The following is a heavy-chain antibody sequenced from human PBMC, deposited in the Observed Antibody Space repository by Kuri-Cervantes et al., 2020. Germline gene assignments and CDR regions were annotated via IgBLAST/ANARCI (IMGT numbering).Heavy chain of an antibody. D-gene: IGHD6-19*01. Sequence: GGSLRLSCAASGFTFSSYWMSWVRQALGKGLEWVAVISYDGSNKYYADSVKGRFTISRDNSKNTLYLQMNSLRAEDTAVYYCARDRVAVAGYYYYGMDVWGQGTTVTVSS. J-gene: IGHJ6*02. CDR2: ISYDGSNK. CDR3: ARDRVAVAGYYYYGMDV. V-gene: IGHV3-30*03. CDR1: GFTFSSYW.